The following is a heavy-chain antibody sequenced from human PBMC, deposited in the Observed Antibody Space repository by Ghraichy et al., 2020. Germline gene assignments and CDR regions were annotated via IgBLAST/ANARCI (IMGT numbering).Heavy chain of an antibody. CDR3: ARAGGPGTVDY. V-gene: IGHV3-7*03. CDR2: INHDGSQK. J-gene: IGHJ4*02. D-gene: IGHD2-8*02. CDR1: GFTSNYYW. Sequence: GESLNISCAASGFTSNYYWMSWVRQASGKGLEWVANINHDGSQKYYVDSVMGRFTMSRDNAKNSLYLQMNSLRAEDTAVYYCARAGGPGTVDYWGQGTLVTVSS.